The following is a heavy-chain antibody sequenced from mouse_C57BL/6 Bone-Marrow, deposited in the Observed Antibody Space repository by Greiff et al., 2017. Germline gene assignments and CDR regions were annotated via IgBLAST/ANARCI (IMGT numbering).Heavy chain of an antibody. Sequence: VQLQQPGAELVKPGASVKLSCKASGYTFTSYWMHWVKQRPGQGLEWIGMIHPNSGSTNYNEKYKSKATLTVDKSSSTAYMQLSSLTSEDSAVYYCARERWLLRGYAMDDWGQGTSVTVAS. CDR1: GYTFTSYW. CDR3: ARERWLLRGYAMDD. CDR2: IHPNSGST. V-gene: IGHV1-64*01. J-gene: IGHJ4*01. D-gene: IGHD2-3*01.